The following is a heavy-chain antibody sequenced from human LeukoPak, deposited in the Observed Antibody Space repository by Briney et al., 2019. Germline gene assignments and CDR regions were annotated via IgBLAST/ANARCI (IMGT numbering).Heavy chain of an antibody. D-gene: IGHD6-19*01. V-gene: IGHV4-34*01. CDR3: ARSSIAVAGGPFDY. Sequence: SETLSLTCAVYGGSFSGYYWSWIRQPPGKGLEWIGEINHSGSTNYNPSLKSRVTISVDTSKNQFSLKLSSVTTADTAVYYCARSSIAVAGGPFDYWGQGTLVTVSS. CDR1: GGSFSGYY. CDR2: INHSGST. J-gene: IGHJ4*02.